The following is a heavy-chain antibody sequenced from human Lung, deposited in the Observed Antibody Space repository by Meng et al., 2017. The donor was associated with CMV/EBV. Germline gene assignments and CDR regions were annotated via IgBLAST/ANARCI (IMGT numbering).Heavy chain of an antibody. D-gene: IGHD3/OR15-3a*01. J-gene: IGHJ6*01. CDR1: GYTFTGYN. CDR3: ARLFHTSLGTNYYYGMDV. V-gene: IGHV1-2*02. CDR2: INPNTGDT. Sequence: ASXXVSCKASGYTFTGYNIHWVRQAPGQGLEWMGWINPNTGDTNYAQKFQGRVTLTGDTSISTAYMELSRLKSDDTAVFFCARLFHTSLGTNYYYGMDVWGQGTXVTCCS.